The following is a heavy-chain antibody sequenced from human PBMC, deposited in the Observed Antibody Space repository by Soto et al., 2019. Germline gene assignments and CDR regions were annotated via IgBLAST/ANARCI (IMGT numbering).Heavy chain of an antibody. CDR1: GGSISSYY. D-gene: IGHD3-22*01. V-gene: IGHV4-59*01. Sequence: PSWTLALTCTGSGGSISSYYWSWIRQPPGKGLEWIGYIYYSGSTNYNPSLKSRVTISVGTSKNQFSLKLSSVTAADTAVYYCAGWYYYDSSGLSNYWGQGTLVTGSS. CDR2: IYYSGST. J-gene: IGHJ4*02. CDR3: AGWYYYDSSGLSNY.